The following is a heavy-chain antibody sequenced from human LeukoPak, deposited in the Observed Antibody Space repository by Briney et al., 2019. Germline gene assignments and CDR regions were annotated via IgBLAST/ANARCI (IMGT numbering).Heavy chain of an antibody. J-gene: IGHJ3*02. CDR2: MNPNSGNT. V-gene: IGHV1-8*01. CDR3: ARGSYYDGSYNYYVSAFDI. D-gene: IGHD3-22*01. Sequence: ASVKVSCKASGYTFTSSDINWVRQVTGQGLEWMGWMNPNSGNTGYAQTFQGRVTMTRDTSMSTAYMEVRSLTSEDTAVYYCARGSYYDGSYNYYVSAFDIWGQGTMVTVSS. CDR1: GYTFTSSD.